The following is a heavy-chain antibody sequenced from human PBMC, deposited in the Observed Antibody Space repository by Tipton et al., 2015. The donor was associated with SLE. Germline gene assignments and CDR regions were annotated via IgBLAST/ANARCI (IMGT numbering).Heavy chain of an antibody. CDR2: IRYDENSK. CDR3: ARDYGDYGVGFDY. Sequence: SGFTFSNYAMHWVRQAPGKGLEGVALIRYDENSKYYADSVKGRFTISRDDAKNSLYLQMNSLRDDDTAIYYCARDYGDYGVGFDYWGQGILVTVSS. V-gene: IGHV3-30*02. J-gene: IGHJ4*02. CDR1: GFTFSNYA. D-gene: IGHD4-17*01.